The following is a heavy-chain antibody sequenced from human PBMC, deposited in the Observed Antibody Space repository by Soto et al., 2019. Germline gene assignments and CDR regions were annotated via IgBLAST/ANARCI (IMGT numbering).Heavy chain of an antibody. CDR3: ANQDSSEGYFDY. D-gene: IGHD3-22*01. V-gene: IGHV1-46*03. CDR1: GYTFTSYY. J-gene: IGHJ4*02. CDR2: INPSGGST. Sequence: ASVKVSCKASGYTFTSYYMHWVRQAPGQGLEWMGIINPSGGSTSYAQKFQGRVTMTRDTSTSTVYMELSSLRSEDTAVYYCANQDSSEGYFDYWGQGTLVTVSS.